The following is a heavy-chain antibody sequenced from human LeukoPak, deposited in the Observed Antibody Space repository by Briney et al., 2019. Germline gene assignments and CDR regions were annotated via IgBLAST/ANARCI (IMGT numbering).Heavy chain of an antibody. CDR1: GGSISSYY. D-gene: IGHD2-21*02. V-gene: IGHV4-59*01. J-gene: IGHJ4*03. Sequence: PSETLSLTCTVSGGSISSYYWSWIRQPPGKGLEWIGYIYYSGSTNYNPSLKSRVTISVDTSKNQFSLKLSSVTAADTAVYYRARAGAYCGGDCFKPFDYWGQGTTVTVSS. CDR3: ARAGAYCGGDCFKPFDY. CDR2: IYYSGST.